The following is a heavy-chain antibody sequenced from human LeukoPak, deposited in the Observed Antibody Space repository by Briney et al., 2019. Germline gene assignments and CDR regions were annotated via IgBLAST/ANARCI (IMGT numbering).Heavy chain of an antibody. CDR3: ARDREQMATIWATEYYFDY. J-gene: IGHJ4*02. Sequence: ASVKVSCKASGYTFTSYYIHWVRQAPGQGLEWMGIIYPGGGSTSYAQKFQGRVTMTRDMSTSTVYMELSSLRSEDTAVYYCARDREQMATIWATEYYFDYWGQGTLVTVSS. CDR2: IYPGGGST. V-gene: IGHV1-46*01. D-gene: IGHD5-24*01. CDR1: GYTFTSYY.